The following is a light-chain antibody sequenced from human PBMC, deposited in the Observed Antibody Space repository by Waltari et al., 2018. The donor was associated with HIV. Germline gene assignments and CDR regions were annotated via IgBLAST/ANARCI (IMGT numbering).Light chain of an antibody. CDR1: QSLLHSNGYNY. J-gene: IGKJ1*01. Sequence: DIVLTQSPLSLPVTPGEPASISCRSSQSLLHSNGYNYLDWYLQKPGQSPQLLRYLGSNRASGVPDRFSGSGSGTDLTLKIRRVEAEDVGVYYCMQALQSPLTFGQGTKVEIK. CDR3: MQALQSPLT. CDR2: LGS. V-gene: IGKV2-28*01.